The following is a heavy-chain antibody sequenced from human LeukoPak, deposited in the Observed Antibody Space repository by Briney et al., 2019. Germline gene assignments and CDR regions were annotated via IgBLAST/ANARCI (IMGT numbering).Heavy chain of an antibody. CDR2: IAYAGDT. Sequence: GGSLRLSCAASGFTFSTYDMRWVRQALGKGVEGVSGIAYAGDTFYSGSVTGRFTISRENAKKSSYLQMNSLRAGDTAVYYCARGGELGFDTWRQGTLVTVSS. V-gene: IGHV3-13*01. CDR1: GFTFSTYD. J-gene: IGHJ5*02. D-gene: IGHD1-7*01. CDR3: ARGGELGFDT.